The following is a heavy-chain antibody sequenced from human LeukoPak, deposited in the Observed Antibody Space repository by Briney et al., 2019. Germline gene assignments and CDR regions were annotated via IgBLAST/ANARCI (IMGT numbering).Heavy chain of an antibody. V-gene: IGHV3-53*01. CDR2: IYSGGST. Sequence: GGSLRLSCAASGFTVSSNYMSWVRQAPGKGLEWVSVIYSGGSTYYADSVKGRFTISRDNSKNTLYLQMNSLRAEDTAVYYCARFRGATYYSDYWGQGTLVTVSS. CDR1: GFTVSSNY. CDR3: ARFRGATYYSDY. D-gene: IGHD3-10*01. J-gene: IGHJ4*02.